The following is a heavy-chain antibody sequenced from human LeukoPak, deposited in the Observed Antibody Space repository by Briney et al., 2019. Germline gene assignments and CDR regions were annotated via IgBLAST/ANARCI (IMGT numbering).Heavy chain of an antibody. D-gene: IGHD5-12*01. CDR1: GGTFSSYA. CDR3: AADIVASNPNGGYYYGMDV. J-gene: IGHJ6*02. Sequence: SVKVSCKASGGTFSSYAISWVRQAPGQGLEWMGGIIPIFGTANYAQKFQGRVTITADESTSTAYMELSSLRSEDTAVYYCAADIVASNPNGGYYYGMDVWGQGTTVTVSS. CDR2: IIPIFGTA. V-gene: IGHV1-69*13.